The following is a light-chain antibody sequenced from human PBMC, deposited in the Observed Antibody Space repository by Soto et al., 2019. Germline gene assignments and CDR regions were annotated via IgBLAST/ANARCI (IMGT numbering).Light chain of an antibody. J-gene: IGKJ2*01. CDR2: DAS. CDR3: QQYNSYSYA. Sequence: DIQMTQSPSTLSASVGDRVTITCRASQSISSWLAWYQQKPGKAPKLLIYDASSLESGVPSRFSGSGSGTEFSLTISCLQPDDIAAYYCQQYNSYSYAFGQGTKLEIK. CDR1: QSISSW. V-gene: IGKV1-5*01.